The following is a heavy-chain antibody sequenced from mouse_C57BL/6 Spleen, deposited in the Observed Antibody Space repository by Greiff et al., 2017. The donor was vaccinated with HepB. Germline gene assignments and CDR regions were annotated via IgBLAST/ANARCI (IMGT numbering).Heavy chain of an antibody. CDR1: GYTFTDYY. Sequence: EVQLVESGPVLVKPGASVKMSCKASGYTFTDYYMNWVKQSHGKSLEWIGVINPYNGGTSYNQKFKGKATLTVDKSSSTAYMELNSLTSEDSAVYYCARGSNYLDYWGQGTTLTVSS. CDR2: INPYNGGT. J-gene: IGHJ2*01. CDR3: ARGSNYLDY. D-gene: IGHD5-1*01. V-gene: IGHV1-19*01.